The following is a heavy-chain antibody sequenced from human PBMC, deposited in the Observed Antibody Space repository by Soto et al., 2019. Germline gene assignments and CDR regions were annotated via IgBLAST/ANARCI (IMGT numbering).Heavy chain of an antibody. V-gene: IGHV4-4*02. CDR3: ARQTNSSPARGPNWFDP. Sequence: QVQLRESGPGLVRPSGTLSLTCAVYGDSINTSHWWSWVRQTPGNGLEWIGETYHSGTTNYNPSLKSRVTISMDKSKNLFSLELNSVTAADTALYFCARQTNSSPARGPNWFDPWGQGALVTVSS. D-gene: IGHD6-19*01. CDR2: TYHSGTT. CDR1: GDSINTSHW. J-gene: IGHJ5*02.